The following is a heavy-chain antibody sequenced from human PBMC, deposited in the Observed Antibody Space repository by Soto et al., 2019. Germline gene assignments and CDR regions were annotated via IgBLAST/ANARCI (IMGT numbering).Heavy chain of an antibody. Sequence: SETLSLTCAVYGGSFSGYYWSWIRQPPGKGLGWIGEINHSGSTNYNPSLKSRVTISVDTSKNQFSLKLSSVTAADTAVYYCARDNQNWFDPWGQGTLVTVSS. CDR3: ARDNQNWFDP. CDR1: GGSFSGYY. J-gene: IGHJ5*02. V-gene: IGHV4-34*01. CDR2: INHSGST.